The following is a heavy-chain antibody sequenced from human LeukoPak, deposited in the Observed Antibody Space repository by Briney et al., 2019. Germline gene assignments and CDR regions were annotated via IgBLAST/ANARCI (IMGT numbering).Heavy chain of an antibody. CDR2: IIPIFGTA. Sequence: SVKVSCKASGGTFSSYAISWVRQAPGQGLEWMGGIIPIFGTANYAQKFQGRVTITTDESTSTAYMELSSLRSEDTAVYYCARGSQVTTGGYYYYYYMDVWGKGTTVTVSS. CDR1: GGTFSSYA. V-gene: IGHV1-69*05. D-gene: IGHD4-11*01. CDR3: ARGSQVTTGGYYYYYYMDV. J-gene: IGHJ6*03.